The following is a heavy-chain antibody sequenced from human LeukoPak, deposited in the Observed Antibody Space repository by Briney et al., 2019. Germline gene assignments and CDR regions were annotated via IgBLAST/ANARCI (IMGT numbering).Heavy chain of an antibody. D-gene: IGHD1-26*01. V-gene: IGHV1-8*01. CDR2: MNPNSGNT. CDR1: GYTFTSYD. Sequence: AASVTVSCKASGYTFTSYDINWVRQAPGQGLEWMGWMNPNSGNTGYAQKFQGRVTMTRNTSISTAYMELSSLRSEDTAVYYCARVWGLSGSYYNYWGQGTLVTVSS. J-gene: IGHJ4*02. CDR3: ARVWGLSGSYYNY.